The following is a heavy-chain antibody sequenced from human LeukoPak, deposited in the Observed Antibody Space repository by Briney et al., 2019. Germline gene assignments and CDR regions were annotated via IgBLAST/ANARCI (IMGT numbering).Heavy chain of an antibody. CDR1: GGSVSSGSYY. D-gene: IGHD1-26*01. V-gene: IGHV4-61*01. CDR3: ARAWSPGSVDP. J-gene: IGHJ5*02. CDR2: IYYSGST. Sequence: SETLSLTRTVSGGSVSSGSYYGSWIRQPPGKGLEWIGYIYYSGSTNYNPSLKSRVTISVDTSKNQFSLKLSSVTAADTAVYYCARAWSPGSVDPWGQGTLVTVSS.